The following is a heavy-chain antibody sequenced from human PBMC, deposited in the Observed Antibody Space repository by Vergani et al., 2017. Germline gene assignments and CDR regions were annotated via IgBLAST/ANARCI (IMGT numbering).Heavy chain of an antibody. D-gene: IGHD2-21*02. CDR3: ARDLGAYCGGDCYSGDY. Sequence: EVQLVESGGGLVKPGGSLRLSCAASGFTFSSYSMNWVRQAPGKGLEWVSSISSSSSYIYYADSVKGRFTISTDNAKNSLYLQMNSLRAEDTAVYYCARDLGAYCGGDCYSGDYWGQGTLVTVSS. J-gene: IGHJ4*02. CDR2: ISSSSSYI. CDR1: GFTFSSYS. V-gene: IGHV3-21*01.